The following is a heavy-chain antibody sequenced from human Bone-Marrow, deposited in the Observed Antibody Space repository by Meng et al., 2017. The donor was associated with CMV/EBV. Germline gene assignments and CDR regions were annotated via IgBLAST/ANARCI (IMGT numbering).Heavy chain of an antibody. V-gene: IGHV3-21*01. Sequence: GGSLRLSCAASGFTFSSYSMNWVRQAPGKGLEWVSSISSSSSYIYYTDSVKGRFTISRDNAKTSLNLQMNSLRAEDTAVYYCARGFPTQWLVLDYWGQGTLVTVSS. CDR2: ISSSSSYI. CDR3: ARGFPTQWLVLDY. J-gene: IGHJ4*02. D-gene: IGHD6-19*01. CDR1: GFTFSSYS.